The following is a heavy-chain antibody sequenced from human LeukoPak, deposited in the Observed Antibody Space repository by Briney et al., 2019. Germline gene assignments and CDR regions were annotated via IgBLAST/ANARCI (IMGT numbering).Heavy chain of an antibody. D-gene: IGHD3-22*01. J-gene: IGHJ4*02. CDR3: ARVTAYHGSGYYKYYFDY. CDR2: IYYSGST. CDR1: GGSISSSSYY. Sequence: PSETLSLTCTVSGGSISSSSYYWGWIRQPPGKGLEWIGSIYYSGSTYYNPSLKSRVTISVDTSKNQFSLKLSSVTAADTAVYYCARVTAYHGSGYYKYYFDYWGQGTLLTVSS. V-gene: IGHV4-39*01.